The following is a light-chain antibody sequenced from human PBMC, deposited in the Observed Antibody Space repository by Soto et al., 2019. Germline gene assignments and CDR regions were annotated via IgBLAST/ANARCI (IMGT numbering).Light chain of an antibody. CDR1: QSVSSN. CDR3: QQYNNWPTWT. CDR2: GAS. Sequence: VMTQSPATLSVSPGRAATLSCRTSQSVSSNLAWYQQKPGQAPRLLIYGASTRATGIPARFSGSGSGTEFTLTISSLQSEDFAVYYCQQYNNWPTWTFGQGTKVDIK. J-gene: IGKJ1*01. V-gene: IGKV3-15*01.